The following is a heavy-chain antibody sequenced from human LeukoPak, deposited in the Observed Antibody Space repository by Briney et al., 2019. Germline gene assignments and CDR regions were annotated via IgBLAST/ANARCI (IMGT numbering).Heavy chain of an antibody. D-gene: IGHD1-26*01. CDR3: ARRRSWPDAFDI. CDR1: GGFISSYY. V-gene: IGHV4-59*01. CDR2: IYYSGST. J-gene: IGHJ3*02. Sequence: PSETLSLTCTVSGGFISSYYWSWIRQPPGKGLEWIGYIYYSGSTNYNPSLKSRVTISVDTSKNQFSLKLSSVTAADTAVYYCARRRSWPDAFDIWGQGTMVTVSS.